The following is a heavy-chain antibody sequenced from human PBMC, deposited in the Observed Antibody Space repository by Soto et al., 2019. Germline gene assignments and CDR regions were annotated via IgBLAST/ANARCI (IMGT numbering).Heavy chain of an antibody. V-gene: IGHV4-39*01. Sequence: QLQLQESGPGLVKPSETLSLTCTVSGGSISSSSYYWGWIRQPPGKGLEWIGSIYYSGSTYYNPSLKSRVTISVDTSKNQFSLKLSSVTAADTAVYYCARRLVGSSWYGNSWFDPWGQGTLVTVSS. CDR2: IYYSGST. CDR3: ARRLVGSSWYGNSWFDP. D-gene: IGHD6-13*01. J-gene: IGHJ5*02. CDR1: GGSISSSSYY.